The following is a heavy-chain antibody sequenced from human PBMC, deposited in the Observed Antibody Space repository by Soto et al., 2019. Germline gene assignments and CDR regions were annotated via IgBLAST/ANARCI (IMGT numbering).Heavy chain of an antibody. Sequence: SVKVSCKASGFTFTSSAMQWVRQARGQRLEWIGWIVVGSGNTNYAQKFQERVTITRDMSTSTAYMELGSLRSEDTAVYYCAAAGGSQDYGDYYFDYWGQGTLVTVSS. D-gene: IGHD4-17*01. CDR2: IVVGSGNT. J-gene: IGHJ4*02. V-gene: IGHV1-58*02. CDR1: GFTFTSSA. CDR3: AAAGGSQDYGDYYFDY.